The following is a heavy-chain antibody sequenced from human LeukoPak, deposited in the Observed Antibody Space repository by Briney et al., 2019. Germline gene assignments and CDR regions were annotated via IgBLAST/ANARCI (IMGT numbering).Heavy chain of an antibody. V-gene: IGHV4-39*07. CDR3: ARVDYGDLYFDY. CDR1: GGSISSSSYY. D-gene: IGHD4-17*01. CDR2: IYYSGST. Sequence: SETLSLTCTVSGGSISSSSYYWGWTRQPPGKGLEWIGSIYYSGSTYYNPSLKSRVTISVDTSKNQFSLKLSSVTAADTAVYYCARVDYGDLYFDYWGQGTLVTVSS. J-gene: IGHJ4*02.